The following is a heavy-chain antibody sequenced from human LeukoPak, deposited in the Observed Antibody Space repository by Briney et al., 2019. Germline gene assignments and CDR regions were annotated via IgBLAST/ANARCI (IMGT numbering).Heavy chain of an antibody. Sequence: SETLSLTCAVHGGSFRDYYWSWIRQPPGKGLEWIGEIDPSGRAKHNPSLKSRVTILVDTSNNQFSLRLSSVTAADTAVYYCARVREGTPTTLLYYYYYMDVWDKGTTVTVSS. CDR1: GGSFRDYY. J-gene: IGHJ6*03. V-gene: IGHV4-34*01. D-gene: IGHD1/OR15-1a*01. CDR2: IDPSGRA. CDR3: ARVREGTPTTLLYYYYYMDV.